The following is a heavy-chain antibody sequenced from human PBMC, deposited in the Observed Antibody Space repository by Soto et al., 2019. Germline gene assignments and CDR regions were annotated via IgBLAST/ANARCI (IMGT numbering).Heavy chain of an antibody. D-gene: IGHD6-19*01. V-gene: IGHV3-23*01. J-gene: IGHJ4*02. CDR2: ISGSGGST. Sequence: EVQLLESGGGLVQPGGSLRLSCAASGFTFSSYAMSWVRQAPGKGLEWVSAISGSGGSTYYADSVKGRFTISRDNSKNTQYLHMNSLRAEDKPVYYCAKDITGSGWYYFDYWGQGSLVTV. CDR1: GFTFSSYA. CDR3: AKDITGSGWYYFDY.